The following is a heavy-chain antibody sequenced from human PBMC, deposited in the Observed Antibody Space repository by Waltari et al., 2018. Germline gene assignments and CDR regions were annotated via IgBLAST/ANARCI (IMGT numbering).Heavy chain of an antibody. CDR1: GYSISSGYY. CDR3: ARGRNGDSGWFDP. J-gene: IGHJ5*02. V-gene: IGHV4-38-2*01. D-gene: IGHD1-26*01. Sequence: QVQLQESGPGLVKPSETLSLTCAVSGYSISSGYYWGWIRQPPGKGLEWIGSIYHSGSTYYNPALKSRVTISVDTSKNQFSRKLSSVTAADTAVYYCARGRNGDSGWFDPWGQGTLVTVSS. CDR2: IYHSGST.